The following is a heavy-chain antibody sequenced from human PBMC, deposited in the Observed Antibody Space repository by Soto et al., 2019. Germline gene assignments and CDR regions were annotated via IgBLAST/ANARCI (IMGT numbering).Heavy chain of an antibody. Sequence: QVRLVQSGAEVKKPGSSVKVSCKASGGTFSSYAISWVRQAPGQGLEWMGGIIPIFGTANYAQKFQGRVTITADESTSTAYMELSSLRSEDTAVYYCARLYDYVWGSYQYQSGWFDPWGQGTLVTVSS. J-gene: IGHJ5*02. V-gene: IGHV1-69*01. CDR3: ARLYDYVWGSYQYQSGWFDP. CDR1: GGTFSSYA. D-gene: IGHD3-16*01. CDR2: IIPIFGTA.